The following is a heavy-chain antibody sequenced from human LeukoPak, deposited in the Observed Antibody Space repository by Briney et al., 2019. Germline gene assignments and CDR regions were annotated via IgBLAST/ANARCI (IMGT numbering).Heavy chain of an antibody. Sequence: ASVKVSCKTSGYTFSNYGMHWVRQAPRQSLEWMGWINTGNGNTKSSQKFQDRVTPTRDTSASTAYMELNSLSSEDTAVYYCARVPLHDTSGRYYPHWGQGTLVTVSS. D-gene: IGHD3-22*01. J-gene: IGHJ1*01. CDR1: GYTFSNYG. CDR2: INTGNGNT. CDR3: ARVPLHDTSGRYYPH. V-gene: IGHV1-3*04.